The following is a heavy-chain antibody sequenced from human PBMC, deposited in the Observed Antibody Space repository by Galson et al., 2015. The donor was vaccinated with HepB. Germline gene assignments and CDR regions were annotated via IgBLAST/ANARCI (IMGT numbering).Heavy chain of an antibody. V-gene: IGHV3-53*04. D-gene: IGHD5-18*01. CDR1: GFTVSSNY. CDR3: ASLGYSYGSPYYFDY. J-gene: IGHJ4*02. CDR2: IYSGGST. Sequence: SLRLSCAASGFTVSSNYMSWVRQAPGKGLEWVSVIYSGGSTYYADSVKGRFTISRHNSKNTLYLQMNSLRAEDTAVYYCASLGYSYGSPYYFDYWGQGTLVTVSS.